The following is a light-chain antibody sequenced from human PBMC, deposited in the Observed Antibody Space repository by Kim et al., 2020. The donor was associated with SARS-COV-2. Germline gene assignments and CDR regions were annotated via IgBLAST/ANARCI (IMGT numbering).Light chain of an antibody. CDR3: QAWDDTSAV. J-gene: IGLJ3*02. CDR1: KLGTKF. Sequence: SYELTQPPSVSLSPGQTASIACSGDKLGTKFVHWYQQKSGQSPALVIYQTARRPSGTPERFSGSLSGNTATLTIRGTQAMDEADYFCQAWDDTSAVFGGGTQLIVL. CDR2: QTA. V-gene: IGLV3-1*01.